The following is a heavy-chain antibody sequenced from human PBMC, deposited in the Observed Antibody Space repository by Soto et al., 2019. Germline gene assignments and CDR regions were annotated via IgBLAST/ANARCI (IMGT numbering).Heavy chain of an antibody. J-gene: IGHJ4*02. CDR3: AHVYGGYDNFDY. V-gene: IGHV2-5*02. CDR1: GFSLSTSGLG. CDR2: IYWDDDK. Sequence: QITLKDSGPTLVKPTQTLTLTCTVSGFSLSTSGLGVGWIRQPPGKALEWLALIYWDDDKRYSPSLKSRLTITKDTSKNPVVLTMTNMDPVDTATYYCAHVYGGYDNFDYWGQGTLVTVSS. D-gene: IGHD5-12*01.